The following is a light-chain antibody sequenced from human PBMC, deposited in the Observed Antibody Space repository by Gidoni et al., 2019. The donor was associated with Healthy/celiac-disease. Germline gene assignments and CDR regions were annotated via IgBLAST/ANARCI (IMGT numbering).Light chain of an antibody. V-gene: IGLV3-25*03. J-gene: IGLJ1*01. Sequence: YELTQPPSVSVSPGQTARITCSGDALPKPYAYWYQQKPGQAPVLVIYKDRERPSGIPERFSGSRSGTTVTLTISGGQAEDEADYYCQSADSSGTPYYVFGTGTKVTVL. CDR2: KDR. CDR1: ALPKPY. CDR3: QSADSSGTPYYV.